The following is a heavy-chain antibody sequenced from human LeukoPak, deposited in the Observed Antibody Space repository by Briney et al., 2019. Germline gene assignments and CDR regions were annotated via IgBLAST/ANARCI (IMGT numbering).Heavy chain of an antibody. CDR1: GGSFSGYY. D-gene: IGHD3-3*01. V-gene: IGHV4-34*01. Sequence: SETLSLTCTVSGGSFSGYYWSWIRQPPGKGLEWIGEINHSGSTNYNPSLKSRVTISVDTSKNQFSLKLSSVTAADTAVYYCARGGYDFWSGYFNAHHYYMDVWGKGTTVTVSS. CDR3: ARGGYDFWSGYFNAHHYYMDV. J-gene: IGHJ6*03. CDR2: INHSGST.